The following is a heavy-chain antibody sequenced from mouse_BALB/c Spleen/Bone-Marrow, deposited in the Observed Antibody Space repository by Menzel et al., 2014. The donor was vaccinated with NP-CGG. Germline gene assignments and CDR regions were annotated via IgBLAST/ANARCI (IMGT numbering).Heavy chain of an antibody. CDR3: ARDIGRLLFDY. CDR1: GFTFTDYY. Sequence: EVKLVESGGGLVQPGGSPRLSCATSGFTFTDYYMSWVRQPPGKALEWLGFIRNKANGYTTEYSASVKGRFTISRDNSQSILYLQMNTLGAEDSATYYCARDIGRLLFDYWGQGTTLTVSS. V-gene: IGHV7-3*02. D-gene: IGHD1-2*01. J-gene: IGHJ2*01. CDR2: IRNKANGYTT.